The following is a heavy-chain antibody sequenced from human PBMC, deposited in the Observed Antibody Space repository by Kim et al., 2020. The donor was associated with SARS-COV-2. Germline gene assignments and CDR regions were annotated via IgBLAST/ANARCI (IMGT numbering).Heavy chain of an antibody. CDR2: IYNSGST. D-gene: IGHD3-3*01. V-gene: IGHV4-39*01. Sequence: SETLSLTCTVSGGSISSSSYYWGWIRQPPGKGLEWIGSIYNSGSTYYNPSLKSRVTISVDTSKNQFSLKLSSVTAADTAVYYCARHSRLYEFLDWFDPWGQGTLVTVSS. CDR3: ARHSRLYEFLDWFDP. J-gene: IGHJ5*02. CDR1: GGSISSSSYY.